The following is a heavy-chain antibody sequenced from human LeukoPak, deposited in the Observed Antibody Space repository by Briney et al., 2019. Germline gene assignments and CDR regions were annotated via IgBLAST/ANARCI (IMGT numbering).Heavy chain of an antibody. Sequence: GGSLRLSCAASGFTFSDYSMNWVRQAPGKGLEWVASISSSSPYIYYTDSVKGRFTISRDNAKNSLYLQMSRLTAADTAVYYCAKDRSIGTYYTFDHWGQGTLVTVSS. V-gene: IGHV3-21*04. CDR3: AKDRSIGTYYTFDH. CDR1: GFTFSDYS. CDR2: ISSSSPYI. D-gene: IGHD1-26*01. J-gene: IGHJ4*02.